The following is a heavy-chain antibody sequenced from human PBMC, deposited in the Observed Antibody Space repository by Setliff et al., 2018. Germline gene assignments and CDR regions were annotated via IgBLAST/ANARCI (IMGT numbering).Heavy chain of an antibody. Sequence: ASVKVSCKASGGTFISFGISWVRQAPGQGLEWMGGIIPMFGTANYAQKFQGRLTITTVGSTSTAYMELSSLRSEDTAVYYCARADYSRYFYMDAWGKGTTVTV. J-gene: IGHJ6*03. CDR2: IIPMFGTA. V-gene: IGHV1-69*05. CDR1: GGTFISFG. CDR3: ARADYSRYFYMDA. D-gene: IGHD4-4*01.